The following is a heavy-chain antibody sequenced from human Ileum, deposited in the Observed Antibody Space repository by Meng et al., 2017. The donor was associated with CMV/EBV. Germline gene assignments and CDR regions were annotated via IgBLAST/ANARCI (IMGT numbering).Heavy chain of an antibody. D-gene: IGHD3-3*01. CDR1: GFTFSSYS. Sequence: GGSLRLSCAASGFTFSSYSMNWVRQAPGKGLEWVSSISSSSSYIYYADSVKGRFTISRDNAKNSLYLQMNSLRAEDTAVYYCARDRPTYYDFWSGLDYYYYGMDVWGQGTTVTGSS. CDR3: ARDRPTYYDFWSGLDYYYYGMDV. CDR2: ISSSSSYI. J-gene: IGHJ6*02. V-gene: IGHV3-21*01.